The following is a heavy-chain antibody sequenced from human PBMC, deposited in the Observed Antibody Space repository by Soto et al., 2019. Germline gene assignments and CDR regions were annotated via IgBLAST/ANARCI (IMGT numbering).Heavy chain of an antibody. V-gene: IGHV1-3*01. CDR1: GYTFTSYA. CDR2: INAGNGNT. D-gene: IGHD3-3*01. J-gene: IGHJ6*02. Sequence: GASVKVSCKASGYTFTSYAMHWVRQAPGQRLERMGWINAGNGNTKYSQKFQGRVTITRDTSASTAYMELSSLRSEDTAVYYCARESGDFWSGYSPYYGMDVWGQGTTVTVSS. CDR3: ARESGDFWSGYSPYYGMDV.